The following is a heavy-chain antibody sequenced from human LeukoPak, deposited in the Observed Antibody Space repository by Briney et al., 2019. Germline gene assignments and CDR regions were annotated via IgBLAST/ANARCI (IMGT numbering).Heavy chain of an antibody. CDR1: GFTLTNHG. D-gene: IGHD2-15*01. CDR3: AKDYCRDGNCPFPFLDF. Sequence: GGSLRLSCAVSGFTLTNHGVSWVRQAPGKGLEWVSLITGTGGRYYGDSVKGRFILSRDNSKNTVYMQMSSLRAEDTATYYCAKDYCRDGNCPFPFLDFWGQGTLVTVSS. J-gene: IGHJ4*02. V-gene: IGHV3-23*01. CDR2: ITGTGGR.